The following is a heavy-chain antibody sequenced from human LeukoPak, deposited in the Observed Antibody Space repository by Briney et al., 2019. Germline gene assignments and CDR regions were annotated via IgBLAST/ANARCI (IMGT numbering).Heavy chain of an antibody. CDR1: GGSISSDY. Sequence: SETLSLTCTVSGGSISSDYWSCGRQPPGGGVEWVGGIYYSGSTNYNPSLKSRVTISVDASKNQFSLKLSSVTAADTAVYYCARGQAADSTPGGLAFDIWGQGTMVTVSS. V-gene: IGHV4-59*12. CDR3: ARGQAADSTPGGLAFDI. D-gene: IGHD2-15*01. J-gene: IGHJ3*02. CDR2: IYYSGST.